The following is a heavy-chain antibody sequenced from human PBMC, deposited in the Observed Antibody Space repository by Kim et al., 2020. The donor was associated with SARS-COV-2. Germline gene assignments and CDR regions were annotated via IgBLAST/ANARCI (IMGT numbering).Heavy chain of an antibody. J-gene: IGHJ6*03. CDR3: ARDRGGLKHYMVV. D-gene: IGHD3-10*01. Sequence: SETLSLTCSVSGGSISRDYWSWIRQPRGKGLEWIGYIYYSGSTTYNPSLESRVAISVDTSKNQFSLNLRSVTAADTALYYCARDRGGLKHYMVVWGKGT. CDR2: IYYSGST. CDR1: GGSISRDY. V-gene: IGHV4-59*01.